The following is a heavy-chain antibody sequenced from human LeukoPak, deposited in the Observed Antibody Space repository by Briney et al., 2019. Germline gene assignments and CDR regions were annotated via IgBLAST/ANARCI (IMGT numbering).Heavy chain of an antibody. CDR2: ISWNSGSI. CDR1: GFTFDDYA. D-gene: IGHD1-26*01. CDR3: ARSERVGRGMGGAFDI. V-gene: IGHV3-9*01. J-gene: IGHJ3*02. Sequence: PGGSLRLSCAASGFTFDDYAMHWVRQAPGKGLEWVSGISWNSGSIGYADSVKGRFTISRDNAKNSLYLQMNSLRAEDTAVYYCARSERVGRGMGGAFDIWGQGTMVTVSS.